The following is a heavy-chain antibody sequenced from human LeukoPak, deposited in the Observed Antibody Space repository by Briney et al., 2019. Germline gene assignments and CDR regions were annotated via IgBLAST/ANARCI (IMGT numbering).Heavy chain of an antibody. V-gene: IGHV4-34*01. CDR1: GGSFSGYY. CDR2: INHSGST. Sequence: SETLSLTCAVYGGSFSGYYWSWIRQPPGKGLEWIGEINHSGSTNYNPSLKSRVTISVDTSKNQFSLKLSSVTAADTAVYYCARDGSGYYGSGSYYYYMDVWGKGTTVTISS. J-gene: IGHJ6*03. D-gene: IGHD3-10*01. CDR3: ARDGSGYYGSGSYYYYMDV.